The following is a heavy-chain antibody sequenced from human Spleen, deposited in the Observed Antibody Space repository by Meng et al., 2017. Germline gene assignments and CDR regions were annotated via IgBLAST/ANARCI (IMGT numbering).Heavy chain of an antibody. Sequence: GGSLRLSCAASGFTFSTYAMAWVRQAPGKGLEWVSAISGSGGSTYYADSVKGRFTISRDNSKNTLYLQMNSLRAEDTAVYYCAKIGNMVRGGFDPWGQGTTVTVSS. D-gene: IGHD3-10*01. CDR2: ISGSGGST. V-gene: IGHV3-23*01. CDR3: AKIGNMVRGGFDP. J-gene: IGHJ5*02. CDR1: GFTFSTYA.